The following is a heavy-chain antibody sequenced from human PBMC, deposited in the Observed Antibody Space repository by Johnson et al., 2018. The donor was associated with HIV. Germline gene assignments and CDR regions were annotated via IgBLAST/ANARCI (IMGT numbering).Heavy chain of an antibody. CDR3: SGSYSQLDAFDI. D-gene: IGHD1-26*01. V-gene: IGHV3-11*04. CDR2: ISSSGSIK. Sequence: VQLVESGGGVVQPGRSRRLSCAASGFTFSDYYMGWIRQAPGKGLEWVSYISSSGSIKKYADSVKGRFTISRDNAKNALHLQMNSLRAEDTAVYYCSGSYSQLDAFDIWGQGTMVTVSS. CDR1: GFTFSDYY. J-gene: IGHJ3*02.